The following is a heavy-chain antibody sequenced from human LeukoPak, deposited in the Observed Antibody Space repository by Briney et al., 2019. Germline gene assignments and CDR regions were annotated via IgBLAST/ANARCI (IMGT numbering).Heavy chain of an antibody. CDR2: IKSKTDGGTT. CDR1: GFTFSNAW. J-gene: IGHJ4*02. Sequence: YPGGSLRLSCAASGFTFSNAWMSWVRQAPGKGLEWVGRIKSKTDGGTTDYAAPVKGRFTISRDDSKNTLYLQMNSLKTEDTAVYYCTTDLWFGDSRDYWGQGTLVTVSS. V-gene: IGHV3-15*01. CDR3: TTDLWFGDSRDY. D-gene: IGHD3-10*01.